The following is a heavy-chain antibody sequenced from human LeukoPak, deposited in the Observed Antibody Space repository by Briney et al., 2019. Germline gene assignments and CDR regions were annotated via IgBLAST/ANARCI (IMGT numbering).Heavy chain of an antibody. CDR3: ARGDGDSIYYYYGMDV. CDR1: GYTFTSYD. Sequence: ASVKVSCKASGYTFTSYDINWVRQATGQGLEWMGWMNPNSGNTGYVQKFQGRVTMTRNTSISTAYMELSSLRSEDTAVYYCARGDGDSIYYYYGMDVWGQGTTVTVSS. CDR2: MNPNSGNT. J-gene: IGHJ6*02. D-gene: IGHD4-17*01. V-gene: IGHV1-8*01.